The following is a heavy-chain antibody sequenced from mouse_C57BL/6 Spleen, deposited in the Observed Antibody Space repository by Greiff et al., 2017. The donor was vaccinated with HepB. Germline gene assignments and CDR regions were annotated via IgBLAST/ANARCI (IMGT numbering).Heavy chain of an antibody. Sequence: EVHLVESGGDLVKPGGSLKLSCAASGFTFSSYGMSWVRQTPDKRLEWVATISSGGSYTYYPDSVKGRFTISRDNAKNTLYLQMSSLKSEDTAMYYCASSYDYDGDWYFDVWGTGTTVTVSS. CDR3: ASSYDYDGDWYFDV. D-gene: IGHD2-4*01. CDR1: GFTFSSYG. V-gene: IGHV5-6*01. J-gene: IGHJ1*03. CDR2: ISSGGSYT.